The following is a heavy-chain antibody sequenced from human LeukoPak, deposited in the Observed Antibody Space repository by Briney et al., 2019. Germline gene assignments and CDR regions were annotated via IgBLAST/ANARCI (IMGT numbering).Heavy chain of an antibody. V-gene: IGHV4-4*02. CDR3: TRESGAFSPFGF. CDR1: GGSITTTNW. J-gene: IGHJ4*02. D-gene: IGHD1-26*01. Sequence: SETLSLTCAVSGGSITTTNWWSWVRQPPGKGLEWIGEVHLSGATNYNLSLESRVSMSIDKSKNHLSLEVTSVTAADTAIYYCTRESGAFSPFGFWGQGALVTVSS. CDR2: VHLSGAT.